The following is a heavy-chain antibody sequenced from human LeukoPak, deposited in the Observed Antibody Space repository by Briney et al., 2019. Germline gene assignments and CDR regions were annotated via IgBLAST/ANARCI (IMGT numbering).Heavy chain of an antibody. D-gene: IGHD2-21*02. J-gene: IGHJ4*02. CDR2: IYHSASA. CDR3: ARVDPPRRLDY. CDR1: GGSVSSTNS. Sequence: SGTLSLTCAVSGGSVSSTNSWSWVRQSPGKGLEWIGEIYHSASANYNPSLRSRVTMSLDKSKNQFSLKLSSVTAADTAVYYCARVDPPRRLDYWGQGTLVTVSS. V-gene: IGHV4-4*02.